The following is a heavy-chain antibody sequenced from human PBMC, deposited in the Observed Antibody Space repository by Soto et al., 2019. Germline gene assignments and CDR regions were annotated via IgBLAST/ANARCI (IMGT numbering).Heavy chain of an antibody. CDR2: IWYDGSNK. D-gene: IGHD3-22*01. CDR3: ARDALMIVVASNSFDY. V-gene: IGHV3-33*01. Sequence: QVQLVESGGGVVQPARSLRLSCAASGFTFSSYGMHWVRQAPGKGLEWVAVIWYDGSNKYYADSVKGRFTISRDNSKNTLYLQMNSLRAEDTAVYYCARDALMIVVASNSFDYWGQGTLVTVSS. CDR1: GFTFSSYG. J-gene: IGHJ4*02.